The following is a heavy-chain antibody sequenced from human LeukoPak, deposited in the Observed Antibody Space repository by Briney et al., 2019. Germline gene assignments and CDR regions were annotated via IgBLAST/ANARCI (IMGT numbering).Heavy chain of an antibody. J-gene: IGHJ4*02. CDR3: ARMRARAAPFDY. Sequence: ASVKVSCKASGYTFTGYYMHWVRQAPGQGLEWMGWINPNSGGTNYAQKFQGRVTMTRDTSISTAYMELSRLRSDDTAVYYCARMRARAAPFDYWGQGTPVTVSS. D-gene: IGHD2-15*01. CDR2: INPNSGGT. V-gene: IGHV1-2*02. CDR1: GYTFTGYY.